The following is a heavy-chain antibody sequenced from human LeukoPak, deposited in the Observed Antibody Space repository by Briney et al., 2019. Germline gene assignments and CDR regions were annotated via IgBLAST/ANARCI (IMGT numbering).Heavy chain of an antibody. Sequence: ASVKVSCKASGYTFTGYYMHWVRQAPGQGLEWMGWINPNSGGTNYAQKFQGRVTMTRDTSISIAYMELSRLRSDDTAVYYCARDLNVVRGPWQPKAGYYYGMDVWGQGTTVTVSS. V-gene: IGHV1-2*02. CDR2: INPNSGGT. CDR1: GYTFTGYY. J-gene: IGHJ6*02. D-gene: IGHD3-10*01. CDR3: ARDLNVVRGPWQPKAGYYYGMDV.